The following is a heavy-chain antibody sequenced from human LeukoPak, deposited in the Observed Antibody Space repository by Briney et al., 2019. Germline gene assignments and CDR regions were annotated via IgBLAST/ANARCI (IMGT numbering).Heavy chain of an antibody. Sequence: GGSLRLSCAASGFTVSSNYMTWVRQAPGKGLEFVSVIQSNGRTYYADSVKDRFTISRDNSKNTLNLQMDGLRVEDRGFYYCSRGARGYHELDCWGQGTLVTVSS. D-gene: IGHD3-3*01. J-gene: IGHJ4*02. CDR1: GFTVSSNY. CDR2: IQSNGRT. CDR3: SRGARGYHELDC. V-gene: IGHV3-66*01.